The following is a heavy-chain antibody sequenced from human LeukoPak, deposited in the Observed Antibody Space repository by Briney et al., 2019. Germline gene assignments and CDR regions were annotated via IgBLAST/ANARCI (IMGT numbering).Heavy chain of an antibody. CDR3: ARSYSGSYWFDY. Sequence: GASVKVSRKASGYTFTSYDINWVRQATGQGLEWMGWMNPNSGNTGYAQKFQGRVTITRNTSISTAYMELGSLRSEDTAVYYCARSYSGSYWFDYWGQGTLVTVSS. J-gene: IGHJ4*02. V-gene: IGHV1-8*03. CDR2: MNPNSGNT. CDR1: GYTFTSYD. D-gene: IGHD1-26*01.